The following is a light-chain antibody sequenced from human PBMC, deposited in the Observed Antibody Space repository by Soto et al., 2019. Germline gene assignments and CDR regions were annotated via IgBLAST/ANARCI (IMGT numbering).Light chain of an antibody. V-gene: IGKV1-8*01. Sequence: AIRMTQPPSSFSASTGARFTITCQASQGISSYLAWYQQKPGKAPKLLIYAASTLQSGVPSRLSGRGSGTDCTLTISCLQSEDLSTYDCQQSYSTPLTFCGGTKLDIK. CDR3: QQSYSTPLT. CDR1: QGISSY. CDR2: AAS. J-gene: IGKJ4*02.